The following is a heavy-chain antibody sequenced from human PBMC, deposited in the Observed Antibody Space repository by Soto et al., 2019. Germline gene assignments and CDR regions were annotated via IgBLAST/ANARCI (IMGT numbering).Heavy chain of an antibody. D-gene: IGHD1-1*01. J-gene: IGHJ6*02. CDR1: GGSISSSNW. Sequence: QVQPQESGPGLVKPSGTLSLTCAVSGGSISSSNWWSWVRQPPGKGLEWIGEIYHSGSTNYNPSLKSRVTISVDKSKNQFSLKLSSVTAADTAVYYCARDRKWIQLDYYYGMDVWGQGTTVTVSS. CDR2: IYHSGST. CDR3: ARDRKWIQLDYYYGMDV. V-gene: IGHV4-4*02.